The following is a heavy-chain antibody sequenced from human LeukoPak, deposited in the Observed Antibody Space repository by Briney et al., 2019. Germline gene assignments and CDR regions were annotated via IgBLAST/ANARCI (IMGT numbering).Heavy chain of an antibody. V-gene: IGHV4-39*01. D-gene: IGHD2-2*01. CDR1: GVSVTTSGYY. J-gene: IGHJ6*02. CDR2: ISYSGIT. CDR3: ARHNDYASLMDV. Sequence: SETLSLTCTVFGVSVTTSGYYGAWIRQPPGRGLEWIGSISYSGITYYKPSLRGRVTISGDTAKNQFSLKLSSVTAVDTAVYYCARHNDYASLMDVWGQGTTVTVSS.